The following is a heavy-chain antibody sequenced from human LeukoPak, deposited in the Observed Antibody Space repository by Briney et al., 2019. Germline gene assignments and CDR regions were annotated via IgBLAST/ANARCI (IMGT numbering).Heavy chain of an antibody. CDR1: GFTFSSYG. CDR2: ISYDGSNK. Sequence: GGSLRLSCAASGFTFSSYGMHWVRQAPGKGLEWVAVISYDGSNKYYADSVKGRFTISRDNSKNTLYLQMNSLRAEDTAVYYCAKDXDXXXXXGXLDYWGXGTLVTV. CDR3: AKDXDXXXXXGXLDY. V-gene: IGHV3-30*18. J-gene: IGHJ4*01.